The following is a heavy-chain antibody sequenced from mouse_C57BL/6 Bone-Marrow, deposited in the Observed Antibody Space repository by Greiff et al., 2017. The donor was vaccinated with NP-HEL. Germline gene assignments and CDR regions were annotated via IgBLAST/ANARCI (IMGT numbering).Heavy chain of an antibody. CDR2: INPSNGGT. J-gene: IGHJ1*03. V-gene: IGHV1-53*01. CDR3: ARRDYGLYWYFEV. D-gene: IGHD1-2*01. CDR1: GYTFTSYW. Sequence: QVQLKQPGTELVKPGASVKLSCKASGYTFTSYWMHWVKQRPGQGLEWIGNINPSNGGTNYNEKFKSKATLTVDKSSSTAYMQLSSLTSEDSAVYFCARRDYGLYWYFEVWGTGTTGTVSS.